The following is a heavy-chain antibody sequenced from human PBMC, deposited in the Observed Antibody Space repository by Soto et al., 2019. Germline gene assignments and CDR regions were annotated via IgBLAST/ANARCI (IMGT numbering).Heavy chain of an antibody. J-gene: IGHJ6*02. Sequence: EEQLVESGGGLVQPGGSLKLSCVASGFILRGYDMHWVRQAPGEGLEWVSAIGTAGDPYYSGSVKGRFTISRGNAENSVYLQMNSLRAGDTAVYYCARAGYDSSGYYFYAMDVWGPGTTVTVSS. CDR1: GFILRGYD. V-gene: IGHV3-13*05. CDR2: IGTAGDP. D-gene: IGHD3-22*01. CDR3: ARAGYDSSGYYFYAMDV.